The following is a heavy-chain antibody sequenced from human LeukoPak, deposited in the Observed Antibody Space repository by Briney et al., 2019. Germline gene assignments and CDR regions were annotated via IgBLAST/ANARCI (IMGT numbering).Heavy chain of an antibody. V-gene: IGHV3-23*01. Sequence: GGSLRLSCAASGFTFSSCAMSWVRQAPGKGLEWVSGISGNGGNTYYADSVKGRFTISRDNSKNTLYLQMNSLRAEDTAVYYCAKGKIGSSSTRFDPWGQGTLVTVSS. CDR3: AKGKIGSSSTRFDP. J-gene: IGHJ5*02. CDR2: ISGNGGNT. D-gene: IGHD2-2*01. CDR1: GFTFSSCA.